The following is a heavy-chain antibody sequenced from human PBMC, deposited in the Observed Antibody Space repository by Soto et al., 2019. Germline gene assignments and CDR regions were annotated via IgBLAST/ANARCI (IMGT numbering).Heavy chain of an antibody. CDR3: ARDYYDSGRPTQPRLGLSDY. CDR1: GFTFSNYA. V-gene: IGHV3-30*09. CDR2: ISYDGSNE. J-gene: IGHJ4*02. Sequence: QVQLVESGGGVVQPGRSLSLSCAASGFTFSNYAMHWVRQPPGKGLEWVAVISYDGSNEYYADSVKGRFAISRDNSRTTLYLQMNCLRAEDTAVYYCARDYYDSGRPTQPRLGLSDYWGQGTLVTVSS. D-gene: IGHD3-10*01.